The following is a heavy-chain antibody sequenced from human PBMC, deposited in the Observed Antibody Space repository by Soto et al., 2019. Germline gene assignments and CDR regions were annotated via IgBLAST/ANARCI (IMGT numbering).Heavy chain of an antibody. CDR1: GFTFSSYA. CDR2: ISGSGGST. CDR3: AKDIRSGAMRNYFDY. Sequence: PGGSLRLSCAASGFTFSSYARSWVRQAPGKGLEWVSAISGSGGSTYYADSVKGRFTISRDNSKNTLYLQMNSLRAEDTVVYYCAKDIRSGAMRNYFDYWGQGTLVTVSS. D-gene: IGHD2-2*01. J-gene: IGHJ4*02. V-gene: IGHV3-23*01.